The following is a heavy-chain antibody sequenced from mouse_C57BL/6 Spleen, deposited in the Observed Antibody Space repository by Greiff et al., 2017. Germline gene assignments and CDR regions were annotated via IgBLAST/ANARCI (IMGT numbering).Heavy chain of an antibody. J-gene: IGHJ4*01. D-gene: IGHD2-4*01. CDR3: ARPLYDYDVSYAMDY. Sequence: EVQLVESGGGLVKPGGSLKLSCAASGFTFSDYGMHWVRQAPEKGLEWVAYISSGSSTIYYADTVKGRFTISRDNAKNTLFLQMTSLRSEDTAMYYCARPLYDYDVSYAMDYWGQGTSVTVSS. CDR1: GFTFSDYG. CDR2: ISSGSSTI. V-gene: IGHV5-17*01.